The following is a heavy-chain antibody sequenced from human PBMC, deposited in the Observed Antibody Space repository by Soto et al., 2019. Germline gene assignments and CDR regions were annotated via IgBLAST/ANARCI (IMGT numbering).Heavy chain of an antibody. CDR3: ATRFGGDFDY. CDR2: TNAGNGNT. V-gene: IGHV1-3*01. J-gene: IGHJ4*02. CDR1: GYTFTSYA. D-gene: IGHD2-21*01. Sequence: GASVKVSCKASGYTFTSYAMHWVRQAPGQRLEWMGWTNAGNGNTKYSQKFQGRVTITRDTSASTAYMELSSLRSEDTAVYYCATRFGGDFDYWGQGTLVTVSS.